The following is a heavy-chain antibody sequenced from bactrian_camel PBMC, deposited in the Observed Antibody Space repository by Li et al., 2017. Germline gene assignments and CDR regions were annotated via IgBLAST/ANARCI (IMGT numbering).Heavy chain of an antibody. Sequence: HVQLVESGGGSVQAGGSLRLFCSINRYYMENGYYLGWLRQAPGKEREGVAAIGSDGSTSYADSVKGRFTISQDNAKNTVYLQMNSLKPEDTAMYYCAARGPYCYTKLSVADFTYWGQGTQVTVS. J-gene: IGHJ6*01. CDR3: AARGPYCYTKLSVADFTY. D-gene: IGHD2*01. CDR1: YYMENGY. V-gene: IGHV3S53*01. CDR2: IGSDGST.